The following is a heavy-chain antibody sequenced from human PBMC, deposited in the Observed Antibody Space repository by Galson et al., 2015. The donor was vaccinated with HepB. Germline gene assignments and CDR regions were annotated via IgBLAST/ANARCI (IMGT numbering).Heavy chain of an antibody. J-gene: IGHJ3*02. V-gene: IGHV3-30-3*01. D-gene: IGHD3-22*01. CDR3: ARAMLVNAFDI. CDR1: GSTFITYT. CDR2: ISYDGSNK. Sequence: SLRLSCAASGSTFITYTMHWVRQAPGKGLGWVAVISYDGSNKYYADSMKGRFTISRDNSKNTLYLQMNSLRAEDTAVYFCARAMLVNAFDIWGQGTMVIVSS.